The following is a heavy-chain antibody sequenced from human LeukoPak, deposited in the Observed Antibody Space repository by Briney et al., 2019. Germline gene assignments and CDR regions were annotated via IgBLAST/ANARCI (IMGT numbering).Heavy chain of an antibody. CDR3: ARDVLWSGTNWFDP. Sequence: GGSLRLSCAASGFTFSSYSMNWVRQAPGKGLEWVSSISSNSSYIYYADSVKGRFTISRDNAKNSLYLQMNSLRAEDTAVYYCARDVLWSGTNWFDPWGQGTLVTVSS. D-gene: IGHD3-3*01. J-gene: IGHJ5*02. CDR1: GFTFSSYS. V-gene: IGHV3-21*01. CDR2: ISSNSSYI.